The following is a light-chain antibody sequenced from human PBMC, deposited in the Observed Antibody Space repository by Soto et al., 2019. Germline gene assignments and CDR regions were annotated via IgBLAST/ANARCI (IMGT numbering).Light chain of an antibody. CDR3: QQYYTTPWT. Sequence: DIVLTQSPDSLAVSLGERATINCKCGQTVLYSSSNKNYLAWYQQKPGQPPKLLLYWASTRESGVPDRFSGSGSGTDFTLTISSLQAEDVAVYYCQQYYTTPWTFGQGTKVEIK. J-gene: IGKJ1*01. CDR2: WAS. CDR1: QTVLYSSSNKNY. V-gene: IGKV4-1*01.